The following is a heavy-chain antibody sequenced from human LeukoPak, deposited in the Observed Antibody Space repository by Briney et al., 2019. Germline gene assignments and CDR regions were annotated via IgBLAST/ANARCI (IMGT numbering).Heavy chain of an antibody. CDR3: ARGSDFWSGKPLYFFDH. D-gene: IGHD3-3*01. CDR1: GYTFTGCY. V-gene: IGHV1-2*02. Sequence: ASVKVSCKASGYTFTGCYINWIRQAPGQGLEWMGWIYPNSGGSNYAPKFQGRVTMTRDTSISTAYMELSRLRSNDTATYFCARGSDFWSGKPLYFFDHWGQGTLVPVSS. J-gene: IGHJ4*02. CDR2: IYPNSGGS.